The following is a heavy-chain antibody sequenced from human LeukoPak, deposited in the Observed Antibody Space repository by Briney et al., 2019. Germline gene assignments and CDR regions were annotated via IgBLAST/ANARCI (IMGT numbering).Heavy chain of an antibody. CDR2: TYYRSKWYN. V-gene: IGHV6-1*01. Sequence: SQTLSLTCAISGNSVSSNSATWTWLRQSPSRGLEWLGRTYYRSKWYNDYAVSVKSRIVINPDTSKNQFSLQLNSVTPEDTAVYYGARGSSSNSWYFDYWGQGTLVTVSS. D-gene: IGHD6-13*01. CDR1: GNSVSSNSAT. J-gene: IGHJ4*02. CDR3: ARGSSSNSWYFDY.